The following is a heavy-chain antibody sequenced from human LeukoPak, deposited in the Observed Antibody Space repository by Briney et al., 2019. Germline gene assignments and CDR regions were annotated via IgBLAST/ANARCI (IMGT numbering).Heavy chain of an antibody. V-gene: IGHV1-46*01. CDR1: GYTFTSYY. D-gene: IGHD1-7*01. CDR2: ISPSGDST. Sequence: GVSVKVSCKASGYTFTSYYVHWVRQAPGQGLEWMGIISPSGDSTSYAQNFQGRVTMTRDTSTSTVYMELRSLRSEDTAVYYCAGIHNWNYAIDYWGQGTLVTVS. CDR3: AGIHNWNYAIDY. J-gene: IGHJ4*02.